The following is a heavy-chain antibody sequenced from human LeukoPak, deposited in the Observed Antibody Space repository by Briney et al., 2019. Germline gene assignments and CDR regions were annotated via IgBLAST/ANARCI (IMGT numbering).Heavy chain of an antibody. D-gene: IGHD1-26*01. CDR2: IYYSGST. Sequence: SETLSLTCTVSGGSVSSGSYYWSWIRQPPGKGLEWIGYIYYSGSTNYNPSLKSRVTISVDTSKNQFSLKLSSVTAADTAVYYCARDRTERSYYGPYYYYGMDVWGQGTTVTVSS. CDR1: GGSVSSGSYY. J-gene: IGHJ6*02. V-gene: IGHV4-61*01. CDR3: ARDRTERSYYGPYYYYGMDV.